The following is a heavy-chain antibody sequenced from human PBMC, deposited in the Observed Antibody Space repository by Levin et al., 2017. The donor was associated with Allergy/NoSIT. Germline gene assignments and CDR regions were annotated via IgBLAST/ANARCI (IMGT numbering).Heavy chain of an antibody. Sequence: SQTLSLTCTVSGGSISSYYWSWIRQPPGKGLEWIGYIYYSGSTNYNPSLKSRVTISVDTSKNQFSLKLSSVTAADTAVYYCARYDSSGYVDYWGQGTLVTVSS. CDR1: GGSISSYY. CDR2: IYYSGST. CDR3: ARYDSSGYVDY. J-gene: IGHJ4*02. V-gene: IGHV4-59*01. D-gene: IGHD3-22*01.